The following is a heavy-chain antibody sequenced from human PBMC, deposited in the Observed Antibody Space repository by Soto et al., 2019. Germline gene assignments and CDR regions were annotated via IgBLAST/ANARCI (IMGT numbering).Heavy chain of an antibody. J-gene: IGHJ3*02. CDR2: ISWNSGSI. CDR3: AKDQDNAFDI. Sequence: GGSLRLSCAASGFTFNDYAMHWVRQAPGKGLEWVSGISWNSGSIGYADSVKGRFTISRDNAKNSLFMQMNSLRAEDTAFYYCAKDQDNAFDIWGQGTMVTVSS. CDR1: GFTFNDYA. V-gene: IGHV3-9*01.